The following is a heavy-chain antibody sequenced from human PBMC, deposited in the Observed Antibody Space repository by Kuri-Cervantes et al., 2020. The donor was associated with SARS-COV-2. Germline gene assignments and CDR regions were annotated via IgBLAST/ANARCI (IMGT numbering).Heavy chain of an antibody. CDR1: GGSFSGYY. D-gene: IGHD3-9*01. Sequence: ESLKISCAVYGGSFSGYYWSWIRQPPGKGLEWIGEINHSGSTNYNPSLKSQVTISVDTSKNQFSLKLSSVTAADTAVYYCARDHLHYDILTGYSPYGMDVWGQGTTVTVSS. J-gene: IGHJ6*02. CDR2: INHSGST. V-gene: IGHV4-34*01. CDR3: ARDHLHYDILTGYSPYGMDV.